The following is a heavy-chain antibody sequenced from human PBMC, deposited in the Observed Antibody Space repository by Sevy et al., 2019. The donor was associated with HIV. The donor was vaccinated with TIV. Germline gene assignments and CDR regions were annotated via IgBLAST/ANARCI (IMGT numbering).Heavy chain of an antibody. D-gene: IGHD3-22*01. J-gene: IGHJ3*01. V-gene: IGHV3-23*01. CDR3: AKVLNPALESMMEVTVRSLKGFDV. Sequence: GGSLRLSCAASGFTFNTHVMNWVRPAPGKGLEWVSSISGFGNTYYADSVRGRFTISRDNAKNTLYLQMNSLRADDTAVYYCAKVLNPALESMMEVTVRSLKGFDVWGQGTMVTVSS. CDR1: GFTFNTHV. CDR2: ISGFGNT.